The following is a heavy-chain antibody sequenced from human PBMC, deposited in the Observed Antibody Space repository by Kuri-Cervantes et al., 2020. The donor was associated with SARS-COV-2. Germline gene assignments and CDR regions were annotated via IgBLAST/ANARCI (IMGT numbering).Heavy chain of an antibody. D-gene: IGHD3-3*01. CDR2: IRSKAYGGTT. V-gene: IGHV3-49*04. CDR1: GFTFGDYA. Sequence: GGSLRLSCTASGFTFGDYAMSWVRQAPGKGLEWVGFIRSKAYGGTTEYAASVKGRFTISRDDSKSIAYLQMNSLKTEDTAVYYCTSHDFWSGIFFDYWGQETLVTVSS. CDR3: TSHDFWSGIFFDY. J-gene: IGHJ4*02.